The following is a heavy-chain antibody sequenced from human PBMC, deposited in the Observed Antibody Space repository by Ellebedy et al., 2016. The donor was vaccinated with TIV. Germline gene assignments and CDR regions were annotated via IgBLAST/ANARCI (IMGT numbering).Heavy chain of an antibody. CDR2: IRSKTHGGAT. CDR1: GFTFNSYG. D-gene: IGHD1-26*01. J-gene: IGHJ4*02. CDR3: TLSGSYSDFDY. Sequence: GESLKISXAASGFTFNSYGMSWVRQAPGKGLEWVGLIRSKTHGGATDYGASVKGRFSISRDDSKNTLYLQMNSLKTEDTAVYYCTLSGSYSDFDYWGQGTLVTVSS. V-gene: IGHV3-15*01.